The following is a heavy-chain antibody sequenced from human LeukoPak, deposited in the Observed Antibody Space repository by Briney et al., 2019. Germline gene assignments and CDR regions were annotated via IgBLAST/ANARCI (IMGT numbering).Heavy chain of an antibody. CDR2: ISGSGGST. Sequence: GGSLRLSCAASGFTFSSYGMSWVRQAPGKGLEWVSAISGSGGSTYYADSVKGRFTISRDNSKNTLYLQMNSLRAEDTAVYYCGKQLLWFGGGNAFDIWGQGTMVTVSS. V-gene: IGHV3-23*01. CDR3: GKQLLWFGGGNAFDI. J-gene: IGHJ3*02. D-gene: IGHD3-10*01. CDR1: GFTFSSYG.